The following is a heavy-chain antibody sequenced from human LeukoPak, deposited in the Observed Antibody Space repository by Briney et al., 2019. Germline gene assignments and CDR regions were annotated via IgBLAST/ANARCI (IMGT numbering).Heavy chain of an antibody. Sequence: PGGSLRLSCAASGFTVSSKYMNWVRQAPGKGLVWVSHINTDGSSTNYADSVKGRFTISRDNAKNTLYLQMNSLRAEDTAVYYCARDPGWWYFDYWGQGTLATVSS. J-gene: IGHJ4*02. V-gene: IGHV3-74*01. CDR2: INTDGSST. D-gene: IGHD2-15*01. CDR1: GFTVSSKY. CDR3: ARDPGWWYFDY.